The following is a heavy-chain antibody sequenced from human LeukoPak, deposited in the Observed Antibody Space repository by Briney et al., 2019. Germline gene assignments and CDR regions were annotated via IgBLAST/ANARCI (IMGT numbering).Heavy chain of an antibody. D-gene: IGHD1-26*01. CDR3: ARDLRVGATRVWFDP. CDR1: GYTFTGYY. CDR2: INPNSGGA. J-gene: IGHJ5*02. V-gene: IGHV1-2*02. Sequence: ASVKVSCKASGYTFTGYYMHWVRQAPGQGLEWMGWINPNSGGANYAQKFQGRVTMTRDTSISTAYMELSRLRSDDTAVYYCARDLRVGATRVWFDPWGQGTLVTVSS.